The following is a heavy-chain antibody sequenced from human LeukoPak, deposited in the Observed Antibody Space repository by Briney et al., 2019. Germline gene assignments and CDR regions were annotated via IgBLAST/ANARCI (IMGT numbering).Heavy chain of an antibody. V-gene: IGHV4-39*07. CDR2: MYNSGST. CDR3: ARGSGYYYGLDN. Sequence: SETLSLTCTVSGGSVSNRPYYWGWLRQPPGTGLEWIGAMYNSGSTYYNLSLKSRVTVSLDTSKNQFSLKLTSVFAADTAVYYCARGSGYYYGLDNWGQGILVSVSS. D-gene: IGHD3-10*01. CDR1: GGSVSNRPYY. J-gene: IGHJ4*02.